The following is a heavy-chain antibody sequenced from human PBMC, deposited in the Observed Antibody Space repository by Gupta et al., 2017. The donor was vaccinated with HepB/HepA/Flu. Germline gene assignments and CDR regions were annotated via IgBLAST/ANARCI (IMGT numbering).Heavy chain of an antibody. D-gene: IGHD6-19*01. V-gene: IGHV3-23*01. Sequence: EVQLLESGGGLVQPGGSLRLSCTASGFTFSTDGLSWVRQAPGKGLEWVSTIRESGGPTYYGASVKGRFTVARDNSKNTLYLQIDSLRAGDTAVYYCAKRPVHSSAWYYFDYWGQGARVTVSA. CDR3: AKRPVHSSAWYYFDY. CDR2: IRESGGPT. CDR1: GFTFSTDG. J-gene: IGHJ4*02.